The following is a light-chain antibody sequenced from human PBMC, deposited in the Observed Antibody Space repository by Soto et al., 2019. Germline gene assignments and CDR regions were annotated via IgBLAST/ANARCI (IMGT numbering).Light chain of an antibody. J-gene: IGKJ4*01. CDR2: SAS. CDR3: QQANSFPLT. Sequence: DIQMTQSPSSVSAFVGDRVTITCRASQGISSWLAWYQQKPGKGPKLLIYSASNLQSGVPSRFSGSGSGTDLTLTISNLQPEDFGIYYCQQANSFPLTFGGGTKVEIK. CDR1: QGISSW. V-gene: IGKV1-12*01.